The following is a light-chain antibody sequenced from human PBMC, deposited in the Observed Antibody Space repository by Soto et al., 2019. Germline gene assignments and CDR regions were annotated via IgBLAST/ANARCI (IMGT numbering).Light chain of an antibody. CDR2: EVS. Sequence: DILLTQSPLSLSVTPGQPASISCSSSQSVLHSDGKTHLYWYLQRPGQSPHLLIYEVSRRFSGVPDRFSGSGSGTDFTLTVSRVEAEDVGVYYCMQTKQLQVKFGQGDQGGYX. CDR1: QSVLHSDGKTH. J-gene: IGKJ1*01. CDR3: MQTKQLQVK. V-gene: IGKV2-29*02.